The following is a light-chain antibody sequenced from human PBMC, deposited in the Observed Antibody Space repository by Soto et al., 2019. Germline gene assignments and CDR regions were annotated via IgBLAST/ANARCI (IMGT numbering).Light chain of an antibody. CDR1: QGISSY. V-gene: IGKV1-8*01. CDR3: QQYYSYPRT. CDR2: AAS. J-gene: IGKJ1*01. Sequence: AIRMTQSPSSFSASTGDRVTITCRASQGISSYLAWYQQKPGKAPKLLIYAASTLQSGVPSRFRGSGYGTDFTLTISCLQSEDFATYYCQQYYSYPRTFGQGTKVEIK.